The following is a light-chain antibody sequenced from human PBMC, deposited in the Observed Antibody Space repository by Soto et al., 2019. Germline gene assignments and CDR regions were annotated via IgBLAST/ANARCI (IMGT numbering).Light chain of an antibody. CDR1: QSVSSN. CDR3: QQCNNWPRT. CDR2: GAS. J-gene: IGKJ1*01. V-gene: IGKV3-15*01. Sequence: VMTQSPATLSVSPGERATLSCRASQSVSSNLAWYQQKPGQAPRLLIYGASSRATGIPVRFSGSGSGTEFTLTISSLQSEDFAVYYCQQCNNWPRTFGQGTKVDIK.